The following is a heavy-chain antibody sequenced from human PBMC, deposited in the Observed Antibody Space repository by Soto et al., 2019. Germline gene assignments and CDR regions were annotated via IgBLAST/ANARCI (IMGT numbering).Heavy chain of an antibody. CDR3: ARGPSYSSSWYGFDY. CDR1: GFTFSSHW. Sequence: GGSLRLSCVGPGFTFSSHWMHWVRQAPGKGLAWVSRINSDGSSTTYADSVKGRFTISRDNPKNTLSLQMNSLRAEDTVIYYCARGPSYSSSWYGFDYWGQGALVTVSS. V-gene: IGHV3-74*01. D-gene: IGHD6-13*01. CDR2: INSDGSST. J-gene: IGHJ4*02.